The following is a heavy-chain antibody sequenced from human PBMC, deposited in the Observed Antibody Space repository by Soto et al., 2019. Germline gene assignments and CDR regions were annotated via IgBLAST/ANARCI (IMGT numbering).Heavy chain of an antibody. D-gene: IGHD3-9*01. V-gene: IGHV3-23*01. J-gene: IGHJ6*02. CDR3: ARVFYYDILTGKSYNMDV. CDR1: GFTFSNYA. CDR2: ISGSGGST. Sequence: VQLLEFGGDLVQPGGSLRLSCEASGFTFSNYAMSWVRQAPGKGLEWVSVISGSGGSTNYADSAKGRFTISRDNSMDTLYLQMNSLRAEDTAVYYCARVFYYDILTGKSYNMDVWGQGTTVIVSS.